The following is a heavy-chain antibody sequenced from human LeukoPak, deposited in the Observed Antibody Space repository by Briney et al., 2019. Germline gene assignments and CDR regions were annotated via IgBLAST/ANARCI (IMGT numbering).Heavy chain of an antibody. CDR2: ISAYNGNT. CDR1: GYTFTRYG. Sequence: ASVKVSCKASGYTFTRYGISWVRQAPVQGLEWMGWISAYNGNTNYAQKLQGRVTMTTDTSTSTAYMELRSLRSDDTAVYYCARALGGYGDSYWAFDIWGQGTMVTVSS. J-gene: IGHJ3*02. CDR3: ARALGGYGDSYWAFDI. D-gene: IGHD4-17*01. V-gene: IGHV1-18*01.